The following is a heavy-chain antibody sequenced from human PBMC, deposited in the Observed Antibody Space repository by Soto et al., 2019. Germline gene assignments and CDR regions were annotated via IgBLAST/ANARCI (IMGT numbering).Heavy chain of an antibody. CDR2: IYHSGST. CDR1: GGSISSGGYS. Sequence: QLPLQESGSGLVKPSQTLSLTCAVSGGSISSGGYSWSWLRPPPGKGLEWIGYIYHSGSTYYNPSLKSRVPIAVDRSKNQFSLKLRSVSAAHTAVYYCAGGWLRADYWGQGTLVTVSS. CDR3: AGGWLRADY. D-gene: IGHD5-12*01. J-gene: IGHJ4*02. V-gene: IGHV4-30-2*01.